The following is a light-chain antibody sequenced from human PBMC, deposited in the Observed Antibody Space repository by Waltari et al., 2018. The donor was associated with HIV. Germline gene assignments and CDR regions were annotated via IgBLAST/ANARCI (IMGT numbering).Light chain of an antibody. V-gene: IGLV3-25*03. CDR1: ELPTQY. CDR2: KDN. CDR3: QSADNSGTWV. J-gene: IGLJ3*02. Sequence: SYELTQPPSVSVSPGQTARITCSGDELPTQYAYWYQQKPGQAPILVIYKDNERPSGPPERFSGSSSGTTVTLTISGVQAEDEADYYCQSADNSGTWVFGGGTKLTVL.